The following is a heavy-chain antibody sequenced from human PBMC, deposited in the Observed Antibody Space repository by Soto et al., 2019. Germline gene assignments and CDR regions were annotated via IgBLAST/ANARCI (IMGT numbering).Heavy chain of an antibody. CDR1: GGSISSGDYY. Sequence: QVQLQESGPGLVKPSQTLSLTCTVSGGSISSGDYYWRWIRQPPGKGLEWIGYIYYSGSTYYNPSLKSRVTISVDTSKNQFSLKLSSVTAADTAVYYCARGAVRGYSGYDLDYWGQGTLVTVSS. V-gene: IGHV4-30-4*01. J-gene: IGHJ4*02. CDR3: ARGAVRGYSGYDLDY. D-gene: IGHD5-12*01. CDR2: IYYSGST.